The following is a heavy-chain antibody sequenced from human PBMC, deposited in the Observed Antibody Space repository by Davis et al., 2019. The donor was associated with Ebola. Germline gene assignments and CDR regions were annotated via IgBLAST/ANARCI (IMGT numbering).Heavy chain of an antibody. J-gene: IGHJ6*02. CDR3: ARTTGDYYYGMDV. Sequence: AASVKVSCKASAGTFSSYAISWVRQAPGQGLEWMGRIIPILGIANYAQKFQGRVTITADKSTSTAYMELSSLRSEDTAVYYCARTTGDYYYGMDVWGQGTTVTVSS. V-gene: IGHV1-69*04. CDR1: AGTFSSYA. CDR2: IIPILGIA. D-gene: IGHD7-27*01.